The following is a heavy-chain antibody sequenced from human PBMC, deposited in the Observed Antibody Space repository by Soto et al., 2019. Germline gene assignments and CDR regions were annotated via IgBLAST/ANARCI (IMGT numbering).Heavy chain of an antibody. J-gene: IGHJ4*02. CDR1: GDSISTYN. CDR2: IYYSGVT. D-gene: IGHD3-3*01. V-gene: IGHV4-59*01. CDR3: ARGGWRQIDY. Sequence: PSETLSLTCTVSGDSISTYNWGWIRQPPGKGLEWIGCIYYSGVTNYNPSLKSRVTISVDTPKNQLSLKLNSVTAADTAVYYCARGGWRQIDYWGQGTLVTVSS.